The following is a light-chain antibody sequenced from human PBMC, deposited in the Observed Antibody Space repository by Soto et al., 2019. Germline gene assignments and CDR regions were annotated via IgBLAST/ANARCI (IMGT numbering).Light chain of an antibody. CDR2: WAS. V-gene: IGKV4-1*01. Sequence: DIVMTQSPDSLAGSLDERATINCRSSQSVLYSSNNKSYLAWYQQKPGQPPKLLIYWASTRESGVPDRFSGSGSGTDFTLTISSLQAEDVAVYYGQQYYSTSWTFGQGTKVEIK. CDR3: QQYYSTSWT. J-gene: IGKJ1*01. CDR1: QSVLYSSNNKSY.